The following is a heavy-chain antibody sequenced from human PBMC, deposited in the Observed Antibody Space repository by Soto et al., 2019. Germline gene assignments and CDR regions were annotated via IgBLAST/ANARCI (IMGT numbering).Heavy chain of an antibody. CDR3: ARGPYSSSSRYFAS. CDR2: ISWNSVNI. CDR1: GFNIDDYD. V-gene: IGHV3-9*01. J-gene: IGHJ4*02. Sequence: GGSLRLSCAASGFNIDDYDMHWVRQAPGQGLEWVSSISWNSVNIAYTDSLEGRFTISRDNAKNSLHLQMNSLRAEDTALYYCARGPYSSSSRYFASWGQGTLVTVSS. D-gene: IGHD6-6*01.